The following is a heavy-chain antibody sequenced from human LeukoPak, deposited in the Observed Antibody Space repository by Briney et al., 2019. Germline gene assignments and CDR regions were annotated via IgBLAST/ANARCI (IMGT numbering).Heavy chain of an antibody. D-gene: IGHD3-3*01. V-gene: IGHV4-4*07. J-gene: IGHJ4*02. CDR1: GGSISSYY. CDR3: ASSDFWRGYGDY. Sequence: ETLSLTCTVSGGSISSYYWSWIRQPAGKGLEWIGRIYTSGSTNYNPSLKSRVTMSIDTSKNQFSLKLRSVIAADTAVYYCASSDFWRGYGDYWGQGTLVTVSS. CDR2: IYTSGST.